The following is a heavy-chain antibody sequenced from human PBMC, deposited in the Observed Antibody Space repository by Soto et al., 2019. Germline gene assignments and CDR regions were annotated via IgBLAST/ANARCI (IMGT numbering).Heavy chain of an antibody. CDR3: AREGESGLGMDV. CDR1: GGSIRSYY. D-gene: IGHD3-3*01. Sequence: SETLSLTCNVSGGSIRSYYWSWVRQPAGKPLEWIGRIYTSGSTNYNPSLKSRVSMSVDTSKNQFSLEVTSVTAADTAVYYCAREGESGLGMDVWGQG. J-gene: IGHJ6*02. V-gene: IGHV4-4*07. CDR2: IYTSGST.